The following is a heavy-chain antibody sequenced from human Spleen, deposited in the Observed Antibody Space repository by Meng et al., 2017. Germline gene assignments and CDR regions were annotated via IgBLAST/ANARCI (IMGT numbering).Heavy chain of an antibody. V-gene: IGHV1-2*06. CDR3: ARSCGDASCPLELQY. D-gene: IGHD2-2*01. CDR1: GYTFTGYY. J-gene: IGHJ4*02. CDR2: INPNSGGT. Sequence: ASVKVSCKASGYTFTGYYIHWVRQAPGQGLEWMGRINPNSGGTFYAQNFQGRVTMTRDTSLSAAYMELSSLTSDDTAVYYCARSCGDASCPLELQYWSQGTLVTVSS.